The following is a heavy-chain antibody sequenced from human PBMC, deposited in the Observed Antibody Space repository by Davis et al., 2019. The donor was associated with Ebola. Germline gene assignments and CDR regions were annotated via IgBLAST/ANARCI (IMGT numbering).Heavy chain of an antibody. CDR1: GFTFSSYG. J-gene: IGHJ4*02. D-gene: IGHD3-22*01. Sequence: PGGSLRLSCAVSGFTFSSYGMHWVRQAPGKGLEWVAVTSYDGNKRYYANSVKGRFTISRDNSKNTLYLQMDRLRAEDTAVYYCAKDPEDYYDSRGYFDYWGQGTLVTVSS. V-gene: IGHV3-30*18. CDR3: AKDPEDYYDSRGYFDY. CDR2: TSYDGNKR.